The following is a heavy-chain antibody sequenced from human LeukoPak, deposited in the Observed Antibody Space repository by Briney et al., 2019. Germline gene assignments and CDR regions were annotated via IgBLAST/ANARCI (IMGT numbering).Heavy chain of an antibody. CDR2: IRAYNGNT. CDR1: GYPFTSYG. Sequence: GASVKACCKASGYPFTSYGISWVLRAPGQGLEWRGWIRAYNGNTDYAHKLQGRVTVTTATATSTSYMELKRLRSEDKAVYYCDRARVKYSNGYCDLDVWGKGTTVTVSS. CDR3: DRARVKYSNGYCDLDV. J-gene: IGHJ6*04. V-gene: IGHV1-18*01. D-gene: IGHD5-18*01.